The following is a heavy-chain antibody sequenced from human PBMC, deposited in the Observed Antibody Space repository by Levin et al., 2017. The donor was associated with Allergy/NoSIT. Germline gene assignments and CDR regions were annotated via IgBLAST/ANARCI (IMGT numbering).Heavy chain of an antibody. CDR2: ISSSGSTI. V-gene: IGHV3-48*03. J-gene: IGHJ6*02. CDR3: ARDLADFWSGYYIHYYYGMDV. CDR1: GFTFSSYE. D-gene: IGHD3-3*01. Sequence: GGSLRLSCAASGFTFSSYEMNWVRQAPGKGLEWVSYISSSGSTIYYADSVKGRFTISRDNAKNSLYLQMNSLRAEDTAVYYCARDLADFWSGYYIHYYYGMDVWGQGTTVTVSS.